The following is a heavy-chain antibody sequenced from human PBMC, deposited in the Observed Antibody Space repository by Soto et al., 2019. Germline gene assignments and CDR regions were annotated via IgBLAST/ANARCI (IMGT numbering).Heavy chain of an antibody. J-gene: IGHJ4*02. V-gene: IGHV3-48*01. D-gene: IGHD3-22*01. CDR2: ISSSSSTI. CDR1: GFTFSTYS. Sequence: GGSLRLSCAASGFTFSTYSMNWVRQAPGKGLEWVSYISSSSSTIFYTDSVKGRFTVSRDNAKNSLYLQMNSLRAEDTAVYYCARPMYYYDSSGPPAYWGQGTLVTVSS. CDR3: ARPMYYYDSSGPPAY.